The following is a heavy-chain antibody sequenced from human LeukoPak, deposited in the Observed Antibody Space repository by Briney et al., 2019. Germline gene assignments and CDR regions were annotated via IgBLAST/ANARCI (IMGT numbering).Heavy chain of an antibody. J-gene: IGHJ4*02. CDR1: GFTFSSYA. V-gene: IGHV3-30-3*01. CDR3: ASTTPPAAADQTPDY. D-gene: IGHD6-13*01. CDR2: ISYDGSNK. Sequence: GGSLRLSCAASGFTFSSYAMHWVRQAPGKGLEWVAVISYDGSNKYYADSVKGRFTISRDNSKNTLYLQMNSLRAEDTAVYYCASTTPPAAADQTPDYWGQGTLVTVSS.